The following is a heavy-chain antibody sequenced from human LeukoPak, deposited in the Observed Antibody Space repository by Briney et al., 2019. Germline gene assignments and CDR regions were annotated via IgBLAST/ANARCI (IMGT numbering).Heavy chain of an antibody. J-gene: IGHJ4*02. D-gene: IGHD6-13*01. CDR2: IWYDGSNK. CDR1: GFTFSSYG. V-gene: IGHV3-33*01. Sequence: PGGSLRLSCAASGFTFSSYGMHWVRQAPGKGLEWVPVIWYDGSNKYYADSVKGRFTISRDNSKNTLYLQMNSLRAEDTAVYYCARDEGQQLVLGYWGQGTLVTVSS. CDR3: ARDEGQQLVLGY.